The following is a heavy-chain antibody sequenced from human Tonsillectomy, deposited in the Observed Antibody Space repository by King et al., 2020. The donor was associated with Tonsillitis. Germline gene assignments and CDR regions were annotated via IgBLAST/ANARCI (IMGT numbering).Heavy chain of an antibody. Sequence: QLVQSGAEVKKPGASVKVSCKASGYTFTGYYMHWVRQAPGQGLEWMGWINPNSGGTNSSQKFQGRGTMTRDTSISTAYMERRRLKSDDTAVYYCARGGIALAGSFDYWGQGTLVTVSS. J-gene: IGHJ4*02. V-gene: IGHV1-2*02. CDR2: INPNSGGT. CDR3: ARGGIALAGSFDY. D-gene: IGHD6-19*01. CDR1: GYTFTGYY.